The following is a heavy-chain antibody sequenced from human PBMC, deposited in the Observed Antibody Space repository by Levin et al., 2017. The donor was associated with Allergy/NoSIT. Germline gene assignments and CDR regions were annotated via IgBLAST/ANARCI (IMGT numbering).Heavy chain of an antibody. J-gene: IGHJ4*02. D-gene: IGHD1-14*01. Sequence: KAGGSLRLSCTVSGGSISSSSYYWGWIRQPPGKGLEWIGSIYYSGSTYYNPSLKSRVTISVDTSKNQFSLKLSSVTAADTAVYYCAREGNPSDLIDYWGQGTLVTVSS. CDR2: IYYSGST. CDR1: GGSISSSSYY. CDR3: AREGNPSDLIDY. V-gene: IGHV4-39*07.